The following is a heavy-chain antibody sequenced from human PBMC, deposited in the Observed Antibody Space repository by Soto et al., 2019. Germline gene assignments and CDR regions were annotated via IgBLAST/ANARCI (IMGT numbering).Heavy chain of an antibody. Sequence: QMQLQASGPGLVKPSESLSLTCNVAGASVSHGYWSWVRQPPGKELEWIGFMYFGGGFNYNPSLTSRATISVETSKNQYSMKLTSVTASDTAVYYCSTGFAVDPWGQGTLVTVSS. V-gene: IGHV4-59*02. D-gene: IGHD2-8*02. J-gene: IGHJ5*02. CDR2: MYFGGGF. CDR1: GASVSHGY. CDR3: STGFAVDP.